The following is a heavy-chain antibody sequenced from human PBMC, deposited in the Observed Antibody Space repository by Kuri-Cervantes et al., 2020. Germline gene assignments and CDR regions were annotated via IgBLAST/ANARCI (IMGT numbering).Heavy chain of an antibody. V-gene: IGHV3-30-3*01. D-gene: IGHD6-19*01. CDR1: GSTFSGSA. CDR2: ISYDGSNK. CDR3: ARDGLTVAGLHLDY. Sequence: LSLTCAASGSTFSGSAMHWVRQAPGKGLEWVAVISYDGSNKYYADSVKGRFTISRDNSKNTLYLQMNSLRAEDTAVYYCARDGLTVAGLHLDYWGQGTLVTVSS. J-gene: IGHJ4*02.